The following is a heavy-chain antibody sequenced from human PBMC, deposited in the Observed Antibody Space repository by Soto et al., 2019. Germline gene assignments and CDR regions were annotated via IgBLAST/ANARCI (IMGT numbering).Heavy chain of an antibody. Sequence: EVQVVECGGGLIQPGGSLRLSCEVSGFSVTANYMSWVRQAPGKGLEWVSVIYSGGSTYYIDSVKGRFSISRDISKNTLDLQMNSLSAEDTAVYYCHGYGYWGQGTLVTVSS. CDR3: HGYGY. CDR1: GFSVTANY. V-gene: IGHV3-53*01. J-gene: IGHJ4*02. CDR2: IYSGGST. D-gene: IGHD5-12*01.